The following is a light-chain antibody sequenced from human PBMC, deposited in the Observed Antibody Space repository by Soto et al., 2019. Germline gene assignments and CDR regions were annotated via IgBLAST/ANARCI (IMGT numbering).Light chain of an antibody. Sequence: DIQMTQSPSSLSASVGDRVTITCQASQDISNYLNWYQQKPGKAPKLLIYDASNLETGVPSRFSGSGSGTDFTFTISSLRPEDIATYYCQQYDNLPGGTFGQGTRLEIK. V-gene: IGKV1-33*01. CDR1: QDISNY. CDR2: DAS. J-gene: IGKJ5*01. CDR3: QQYDNLPGGT.